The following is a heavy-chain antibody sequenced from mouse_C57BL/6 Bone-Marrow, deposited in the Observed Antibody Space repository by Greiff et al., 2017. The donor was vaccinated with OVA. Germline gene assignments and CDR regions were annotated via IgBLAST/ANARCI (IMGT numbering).Heavy chain of an antibody. Sequence: QVQLKESGAELVRPGASVKLSCKASGYTFTDYYINWVKQRPGQGLEWIARIYPGSGNTYYNEKFKGKATLTAEKSSSTAYMQLSSLTSEDSAVYVCARGGDEIWAHFDYWGQGTTLTVSA. V-gene: IGHV1-76*01. CDR2: IYPGSGNT. J-gene: IGHJ2*01. CDR1: GYTFTDYY. D-gene: IGHD1-1*02. CDR3: ARGGDEIWAHFDY.